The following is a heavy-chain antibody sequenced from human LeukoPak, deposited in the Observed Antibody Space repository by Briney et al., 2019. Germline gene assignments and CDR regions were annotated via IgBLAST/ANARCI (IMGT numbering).Heavy chain of an antibody. CDR3: ANLLYDFWSGYSNLDY. CDR2: ISGSGGST. D-gene: IGHD3-3*01. J-gene: IGHJ4*02. Sequence: PGGSLRLSCAASGFTFSSYAMSWVRQAPGKGLEWVSAISGSGGSTYYADSVKGRFTISRDNSKNTLYLQMNSLRAEDTAVYYCANLLYDFWSGYSNLDYWGQGTLVTVSS. CDR1: GFTFSSYA. V-gene: IGHV3-23*01.